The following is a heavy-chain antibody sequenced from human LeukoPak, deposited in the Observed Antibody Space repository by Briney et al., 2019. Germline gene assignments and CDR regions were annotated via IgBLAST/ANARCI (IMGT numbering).Heavy chain of an antibody. V-gene: IGHV4-38-2*02. J-gene: IGHJ4*02. CDR1: GDSISSGYF. CDR3: AREGGSSGWFRDY. CDR2: IYHSGST. D-gene: IGHD6-19*01. Sequence: PSETLSPSCAVSGDSISSGYFWGWIRQPPGKGLEWIGSIYHSGSTYYNPSLKSRVTISVATSKKQFSLKLSSVTAADPAVYFCAREGGSSGWFRDYWGQGTLVTVSS.